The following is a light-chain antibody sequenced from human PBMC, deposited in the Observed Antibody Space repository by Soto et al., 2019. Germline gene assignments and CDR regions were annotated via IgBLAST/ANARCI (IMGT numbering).Light chain of an antibody. Sequence: QSVLTQPASVSGSPGQSITISCTGTSSDVGGYNYVSWYQQHPGKAPKLMIYEVTTRPSGVSNRFSGSKSGNTASLTISGLQAEDEADYYCSSYTSRFTFVFGTGTKVTVL. CDR2: EVT. J-gene: IGLJ1*01. V-gene: IGLV2-14*01. CDR3: SSYTSRFTFV. CDR1: SSDVGGYNY.